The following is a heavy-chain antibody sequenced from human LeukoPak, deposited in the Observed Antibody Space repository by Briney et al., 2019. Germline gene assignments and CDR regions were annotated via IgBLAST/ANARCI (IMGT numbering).Heavy chain of an antibody. Sequence: GSLRLSCAASGFTFSSYGMHWVRQAPGKGLEWVTFIRFDGSYKSYADSVKGRFTISRDNSKNTLYLQMNSLRAEDTAVYYCAKDSWRAVVTPSYFDYWGQGTLVTVSS. CDR2: IRFDGSYK. CDR1: GFTFSSYG. CDR3: AKDSWRAVVTPSYFDY. J-gene: IGHJ4*02. V-gene: IGHV3-30*02. D-gene: IGHD4-23*01.